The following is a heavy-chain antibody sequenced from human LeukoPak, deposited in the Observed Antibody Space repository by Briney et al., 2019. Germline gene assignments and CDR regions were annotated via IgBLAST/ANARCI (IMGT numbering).Heavy chain of an antibody. CDR1: GGSISSSSYY. D-gene: IGHD6-19*01. Sequence: PSETLSLTCTVSGGSISSSSYYWGWIRQPPVKGLEWIGSIYYSGSTYYNPSLKSRVTISVDTSKNQFSLKLSSVTAADTAVHYCARRIAVAGGFRFDPWGQGTLVTVSS. J-gene: IGHJ5*02. V-gene: IGHV4-39*01. CDR3: ARRIAVAGGFRFDP. CDR2: IYYSGST.